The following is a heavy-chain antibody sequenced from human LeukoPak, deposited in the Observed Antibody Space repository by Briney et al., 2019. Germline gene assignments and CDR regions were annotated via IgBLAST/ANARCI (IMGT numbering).Heavy chain of an antibody. D-gene: IGHD4-17*01. CDR1: GFTFSSYW. V-gene: IGHV3-7*01. Sequence: GGSLRLSCAASGFTFSSYWMSWVRQAPGKGLEWVANIKQDGSEKYYVDSVKGRFTISRDNAKNSLYLQMNSLRAEDTAVYYCARESNDCGDYTPGYWGQGTLVTVSS. J-gene: IGHJ4*02. CDR2: IKQDGSEK. CDR3: ARESNDCGDYTPGY.